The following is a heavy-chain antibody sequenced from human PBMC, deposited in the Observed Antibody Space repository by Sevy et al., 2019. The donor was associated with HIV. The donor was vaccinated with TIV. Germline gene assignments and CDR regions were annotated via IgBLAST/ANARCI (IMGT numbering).Heavy chain of an antibody. CDR1: GGSLSRGYW. J-gene: IGHJ5*01. Sequence: SETLSLTCAVSGGSLSRGYWWTWVRQPPGKGLEWIGEINHLGTTNYNPSLKSRATISIDKSKNHFSLTLTSVTAADTAVYYCARDREALAGCHLFDSWGQGTLVTVSS. CDR2: INHLGTT. CDR3: ARDREALAGCHLFDS. D-gene: IGHD6-19*01. V-gene: IGHV4-4*02.